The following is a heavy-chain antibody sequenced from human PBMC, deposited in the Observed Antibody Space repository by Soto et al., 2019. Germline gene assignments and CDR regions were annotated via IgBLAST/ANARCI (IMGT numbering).Heavy chain of an antibody. CDR2: IYYSGST. D-gene: IGHD3-10*01. CDR1: GGSISSGDYY. Sequence: QVQLQESGPGLVKPSQTLSLTCTVSGGSISSGDYYWSWIRQPPGKGLEWIGYIYYSGSTYYTPSLKSRVTISEDTSKNQFSLKLTSVTAADTAVYYCAKAGTMVRSLEYWGQGTLVTVSS. V-gene: IGHV4-30-4*01. CDR3: AKAGTMVRSLEY. J-gene: IGHJ4*02.